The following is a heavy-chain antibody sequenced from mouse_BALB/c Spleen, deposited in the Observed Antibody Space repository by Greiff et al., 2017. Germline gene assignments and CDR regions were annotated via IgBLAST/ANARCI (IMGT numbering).Heavy chain of an antibody. CDR2: ISNGGGST. J-gene: IGHJ4*01. CDR1: GFTFSSYT. Sequence: EVQRVESGGGLVQPGGSLKLSCAASGFTFSSYTMSWVRQTPEKRLEWVAYISNGGGSTYYPDTVKGRFTISRDNAKNTLYLQMSSLKSEDTAMYYCARHGDYGDYYAMDYWGQGTSVTVSS. CDR3: ARHGDYGDYYAMDY. D-gene: IGHD2-4*01. V-gene: IGHV5-12-2*01.